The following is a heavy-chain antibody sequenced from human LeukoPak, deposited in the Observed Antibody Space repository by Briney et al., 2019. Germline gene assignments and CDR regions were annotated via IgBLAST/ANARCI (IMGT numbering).Heavy chain of an antibody. J-gene: IGHJ6*03. CDR1: GFTFSSYW. D-gene: IGHD1/OR15-1a*01. V-gene: IGHV3-74*03. CDR2: IRTDGTIT. Sequence: GESLRLSCAASGFTFSSYWMHWVRQAPGKGLVWVSRIRTDGTITTYADSVKGRFSISRDNAKNTLYLQVNSLRVEDTAVYYCAREGTGSYMDVWGKGTTVTVSS. CDR3: AREGTGSYMDV.